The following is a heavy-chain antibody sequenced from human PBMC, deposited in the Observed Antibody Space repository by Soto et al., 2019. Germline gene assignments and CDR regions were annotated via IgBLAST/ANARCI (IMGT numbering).Heavy chain of an antibody. CDR3: ARDRGYYDYLWASYRPRGRFDT. V-gene: IGHV4-59*01. J-gene: IGHJ5*02. D-gene: IGHD3-16*02. CDR1: GVSISSYY. Sequence: EXLSLTSNLCGVSISSYYWNWIRQPPGKGLEWIGYIYYSGSTNYNPSLKSRVTISVDTSKNQFSLKLSSVNAADTDVYYCARDRGYYDYLWASYRPRGRFDTWAQGTLVTVSS. CDR2: IYYSGST.